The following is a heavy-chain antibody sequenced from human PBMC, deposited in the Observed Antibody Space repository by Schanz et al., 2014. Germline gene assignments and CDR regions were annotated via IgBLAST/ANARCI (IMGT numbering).Heavy chain of an antibody. CDR1: GGTFSSFA. D-gene: IGHD5-12*01. Sequence: QVQLVQSGAEVKKPGSSVKVSCKASGGTFSSFAIFWVRQAPGQGLEYMGRITPILETANYAQKFLGRVTITADKSTSTAYMELKSLRSEDTAVYYCARTGYDPSLTHWGQGTLVTVSS. CDR3: ARTGYDPSLTH. CDR2: ITPILETA. J-gene: IGHJ4*02. V-gene: IGHV1-69*04.